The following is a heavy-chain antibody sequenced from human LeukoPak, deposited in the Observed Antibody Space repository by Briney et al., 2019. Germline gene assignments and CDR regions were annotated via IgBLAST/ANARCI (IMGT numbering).Heavy chain of an antibody. J-gene: IGHJ4*02. CDR3: AKDRYAWTSGYSYNPFDY. D-gene: IGHD5-18*01. Sequence: GGSLRLSCATSGFTFSSYAMSWVRQAPGKGLEWVSVISGSGTSTFYADSVEGRFTISRDNSKKTLYLQMNSLRAEDTAVYYCAKDRYAWTSGYSYNPFDYWGQGTLVTVSS. CDR1: GFTFSSYA. V-gene: IGHV3-23*01. CDR2: ISGSGTST.